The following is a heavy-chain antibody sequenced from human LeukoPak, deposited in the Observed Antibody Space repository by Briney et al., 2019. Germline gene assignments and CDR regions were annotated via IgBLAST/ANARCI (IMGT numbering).Heavy chain of an antibody. D-gene: IGHD2-15*01. CDR3: ARDRYCRGGSCYGDAFDL. Sequence: PGGSLRLSCTASGFTVRSNYMSWVRQSPRKGLEWVSIMYSGGSTDYADSVKGRFIISRDHSKNTLYLQMNSLRAEDAAVYCCARDRYCRGGSCYGDAFDLWGQGTMVTVSS. CDR2: MYSGGST. V-gene: IGHV3-53*01. CDR1: GFTVRSNY. J-gene: IGHJ3*01.